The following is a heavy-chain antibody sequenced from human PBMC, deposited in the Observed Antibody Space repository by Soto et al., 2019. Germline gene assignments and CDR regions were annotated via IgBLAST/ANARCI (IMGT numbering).Heavy chain of an antibody. V-gene: IGHV3-23*01. Sequence: EVQLLESGGGLVQPGGSLRLSCAASGFIFTDYAMSWVRQAPGKGLEWVSSINTADAGTNYADSVKGRFTISRDNSKNTIHLHMNSLRVEDTAIYFCAKNYQLDCWGQGTLVTVSS. CDR1: GFIFTDYA. CDR2: INTADAGT. D-gene: IGHD1-7*01. CDR3: AKNYQLDC. J-gene: IGHJ4*02.